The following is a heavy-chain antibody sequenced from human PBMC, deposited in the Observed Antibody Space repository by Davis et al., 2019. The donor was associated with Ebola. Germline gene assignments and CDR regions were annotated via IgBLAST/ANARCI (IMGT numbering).Heavy chain of an antibody. V-gene: IGHV4-59*08. CDR2: IYYSGST. Sequence: PSETLSLTCTVSGGSISSYYWSWIRQPPGKGLEWIGYIYYSGSTNYNPSLKSRVTISVDTSKNQFSLKLSSVTAADTAVYYCARLYEYSYGLDYYYYMDVWGKGTTVTVSS. CDR3: ARLYEYSYGLDYYYYMDV. J-gene: IGHJ6*03. D-gene: IGHD5-18*01. CDR1: GGSISSYY.